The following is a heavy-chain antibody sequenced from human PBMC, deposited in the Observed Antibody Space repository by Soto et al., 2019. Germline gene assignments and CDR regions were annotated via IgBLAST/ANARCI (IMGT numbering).Heavy chain of an antibody. J-gene: IGHJ3*01. CDR2: ISHNGGST. D-gene: IGHD2-15*01. Sequence: GGSLRLSCTASGFSFRAYAMTWVRQAPGKGLEWLSAISHNGGSTYYADSVQGRFTISGDNSLNTLYLQLTSLRDADTALYHCARIVVPVFSDAFDLWGQGTLVTVSS. CDR1: GFSFRAYA. V-gene: IGHV3-23*01. CDR3: ARIVVPVFSDAFDL.